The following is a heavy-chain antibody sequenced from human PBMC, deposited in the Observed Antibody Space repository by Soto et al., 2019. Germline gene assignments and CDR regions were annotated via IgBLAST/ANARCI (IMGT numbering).Heavy chain of an antibody. Sequence: PGDSRQISCKGSGYSFTSYWSGWVRQMPGKGLEWMGIIYPGDSDTRYSPSFQGQVTISADKSISTAYLQWSSLKASDTAMYYCATARRYSSSFMISAFDIWGQGTMVTVSS. D-gene: IGHD6-6*01. CDR2: IYPGDSDT. CDR1: GYSFTSYW. CDR3: ATARRYSSSFMISAFDI. J-gene: IGHJ3*02. V-gene: IGHV5-51*01.